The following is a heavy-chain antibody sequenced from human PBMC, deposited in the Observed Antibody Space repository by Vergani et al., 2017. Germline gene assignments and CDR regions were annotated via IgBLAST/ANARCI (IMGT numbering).Heavy chain of an antibody. Sequence: QVQLVQSGAEVKKPGASVTVSCKASGYTFTSYGISWVRQAPGQGLEWMGWINPNSGGTNYAQKFKGRVTMTRDTSISTAYMELSRLRSDDTAVYYCASYSSGWYNWFDPWGQGTLVTVSS. CDR2: INPNSGGT. D-gene: IGHD6-19*01. CDR3: ASYSSGWYNWFDP. J-gene: IGHJ5*02. V-gene: IGHV1-2*02. CDR1: GYTFTSYG.